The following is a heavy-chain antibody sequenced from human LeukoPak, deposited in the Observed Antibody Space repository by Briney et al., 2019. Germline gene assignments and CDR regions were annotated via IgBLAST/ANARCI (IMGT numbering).Heavy chain of an antibody. CDR1: GGSFSGYY. J-gene: IGHJ3*02. V-gene: IGHV4-34*01. CDR2: INHSGST. CDR3: ARGWYDYVWGSYRTDAFDI. Sequence: SETLSLTCAVYGGSFSGYYWSWIRQPPGKGLEWIGEINHSGSTNYNPSLKSRVTISVDTSKNQFSLKLSSLTAADTAVYYCARGWYDYVWGSYRTDAFDIWGQGTMVTVSS. D-gene: IGHD3-16*02.